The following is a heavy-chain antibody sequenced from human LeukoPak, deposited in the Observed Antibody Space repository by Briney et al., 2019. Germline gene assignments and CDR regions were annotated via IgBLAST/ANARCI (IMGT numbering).Heavy chain of an antibody. CDR1: GFTFSSYA. CDR3: ARHRSSWLIDY. V-gene: IGHV3-23*01. J-gene: IGHJ4*02. CDR2: ISGSGGST. Sequence: GGALRLSWAASGFTFSSYAMRWVGQAAGKGLEGVSAISGSGGSTYYADSVKGRFTISRDNSKNTLYLQMNSLRAEDTAVYYCARHRSSWLIDYWGQGTLVTVSS. D-gene: IGHD6-6*01.